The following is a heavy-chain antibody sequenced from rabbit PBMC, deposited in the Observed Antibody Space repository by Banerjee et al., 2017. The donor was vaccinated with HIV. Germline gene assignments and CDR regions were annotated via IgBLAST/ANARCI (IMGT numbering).Heavy chain of an antibody. D-gene: IGHD4-1*01. J-gene: IGHJ4*01. CDR3: ARDVAGVIGWNFNL. V-gene: IGHV1S47*01. CDR2: ISTGDGHT. CDR1: GIDFSNYG. Sequence: QEQLVESGGGLVKPEGSLTLTCKASGIDFSNYGISWVRQAPGKGLEWIACISTGDGHTYDACGEEGRFTISIDNVQNAVFLQMTSLTAADAATYCCARDVAGVIGWNFNLWGPGTLVTVS.